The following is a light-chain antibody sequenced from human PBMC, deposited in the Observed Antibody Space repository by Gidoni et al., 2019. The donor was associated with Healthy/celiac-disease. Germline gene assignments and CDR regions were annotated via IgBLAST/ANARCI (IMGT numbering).Light chain of an antibody. CDR1: QSVSSY. J-gene: IGKJ4*01. V-gene: IGKV3-11*01. CDR3: QQRSNWPPLT. Sequence: EIVLTQSPATLSLSPGERATLSCRASQSVSSYLAWYQQKPGQAPRLLIYDASNRATGIPARFSGSGSGTDFTLTSSSLEPEDFAVYYCQQRSNWPPLTFGGXTKVEIK. CDR2: DAS.